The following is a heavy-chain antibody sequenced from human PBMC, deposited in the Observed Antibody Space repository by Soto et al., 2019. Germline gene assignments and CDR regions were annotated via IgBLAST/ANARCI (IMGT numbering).Heavy chain of an antibody. Sequence: GGSLRLSCAASGFSFGSDALSWVRQAPGKGLEWVSTISGSDGKTFYADSVKGRFSISRDTSQSTLYLQMNSLRADDTAMYYCARWSYLDYWGQGTRVTVSS. V-gene: IGHV3-23*01. CDR2: ISGSDGKT. CDR1: GFSFGSDA. J-gene: IGHJ4*02. CDR3: ARWSYLDY. D-gene: IGHD3-3*01.